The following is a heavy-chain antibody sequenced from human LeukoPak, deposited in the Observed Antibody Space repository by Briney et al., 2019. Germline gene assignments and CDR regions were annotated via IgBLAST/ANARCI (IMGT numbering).Heavy chain of an antibody. CDR2: IYSSKTT. D-gene: IGHD6-19*01. J-gene: IGHJ6*03. V-gene: IGHV4-4*07. Sequence: SETLSLTCTVSGDSISSFYWSWIRQPAGKGLEWIGRIYSSKTTNYNPSLKRRVTMSVDTSKNQFSLKLSSVTAADTAVYYCARTTIAVAGAYYYYYMDVWGKGTTVTVSS. CDR3: ARTTIAVAGAYYYYYMDV. CDR1: GDSISSFY.